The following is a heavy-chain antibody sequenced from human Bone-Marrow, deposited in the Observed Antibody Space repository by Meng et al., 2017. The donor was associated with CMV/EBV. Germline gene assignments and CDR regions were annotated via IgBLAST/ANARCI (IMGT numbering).Heavy chain of an antibody. D-gene: IGHD2-2*01. V-gene: IGHV3-30*02. CDR1: GLTFSSYG. J-gene: IGHJ5*02. CDR2: IRYDGSNK. CDR3: AKDLRGYCSSTSCYGGFDP. Sequence: GGSLRLSCAASGLTFSSYGMHWVRQAPGKGLEWVAFIRYDGSNKYYADSVKGRFTISRDNSKNTLYLQMNSLRAEDTAVYYCAKDLRGYCSSTSCYGGFDPWGQGTLVTVSS.